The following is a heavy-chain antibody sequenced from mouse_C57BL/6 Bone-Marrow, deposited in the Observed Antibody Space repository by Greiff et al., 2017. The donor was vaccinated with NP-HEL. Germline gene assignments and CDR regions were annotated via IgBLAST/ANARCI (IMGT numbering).Heavy chain of an antibody. CDR1: GYTFTSYW. J-gene: IGHJ2*01. CDR3: ASPGLPFDY. D-gene: IGHD2-2*01. V-gene: IGHV1-64*01. Sequence: QVQLQQSGAELVKPGASVKLSCKASGYTFTSYWMHWVKQRPGQGLEWIGMIHPNSGSNNYNEKFKSKATLTVDKSSSTAYMQLRSLTSADSAVYYCASPGLPFDYWGQGTTLTVSS. CDR2: IHPNSGSN.